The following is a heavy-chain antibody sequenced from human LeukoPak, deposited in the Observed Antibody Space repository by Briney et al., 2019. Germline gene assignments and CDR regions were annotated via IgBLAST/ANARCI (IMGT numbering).Heavy chain of an antibody. Sequence: SETLSLTCTVSGGSISSYYWSWIRQPAGKGLEWIGRIYTSGSTNYNPSLKSRVTMSVDTSKNQFSLKLSSVTAADTAVYYCARDVRFLEWLLGGNWFDPWGQGTLVTVSS. CDR1: GGSISSYY. J-gene: IGHJ5*02. D-gene: IGHD3-3*01. CDR2: IYTSGST. V-gene: IGHV4-4*07. CDR3: ARDVRFLEWLLGGNWFDP.